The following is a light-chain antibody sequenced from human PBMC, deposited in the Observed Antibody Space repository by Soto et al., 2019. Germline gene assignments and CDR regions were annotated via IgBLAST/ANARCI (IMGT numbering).Light chain of an antibody. V-gene: IGKV3-20*01. CDR1: QSVSSSY. CDR2: GAS. CDR3: HQYGISPPVT. Sequence: EIVLTQSPGTLSLSPGERATLSCRASQSVSSSYLAWYQQKPGQAPRLLIYGASSRATGIPDRFSGSGSGADFTLTISRLEPEEFAVYYCHQYGISPPVTFGQGTRLEIK. J-gene: IGKJ5*01.